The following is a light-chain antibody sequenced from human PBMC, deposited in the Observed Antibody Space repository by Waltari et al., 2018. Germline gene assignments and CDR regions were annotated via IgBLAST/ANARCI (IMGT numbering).Light chain of an antibody. V-gene: IGKV1-27*01. J-gene: IGKJ4*01. CDR1: QGIANF. CDR2: GAS. CDR3: QKYTTAPPELT. Sequence: DIQMTQSPSSLSAAVGDRVTITCRASQGIANFLAWYQQKPGKVPKLRIYGASTLQSGVPPRFSGSGSGTDFTLTISSLQPEDAATYYCQKYTTAPPELTFGGGTKVEIK.